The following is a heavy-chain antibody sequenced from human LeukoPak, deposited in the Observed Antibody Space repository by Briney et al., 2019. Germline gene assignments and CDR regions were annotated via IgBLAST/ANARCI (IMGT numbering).Heavy chain of an antibody. CDR1: GFTFSSYA. Sequence: GGSLRLACAASGFTFSSYAMNWVRQAPGKGLEWVSFISSGGSTTYYADSVKGRFTISRDNSKNTLYLQMNSLRAEDTAVYYCAREPGYCSGGSCYGGYWGQGTLVTVSS. CDR2: ISSGGSTT. CDR3: AREPGYCSGGSCYGGY. J-gene: IGHJ4*02. V-gene: IGHV3-23*01. D-gene: IGHD2-15*01.